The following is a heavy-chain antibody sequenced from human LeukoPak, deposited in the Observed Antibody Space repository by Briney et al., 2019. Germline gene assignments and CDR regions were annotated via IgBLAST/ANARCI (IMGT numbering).Heavy chain of an antibody. J-gene: IGHJ5*02. V-gene: IGHV3-30*01. Sequence: GSLRLSRAASGFTFSSYAMHWVRQAPGKGLEWVAVISYDGSNKYYADSVKGRFTISRDNSKNTLYLQMNSLRAEDTAVFYCARSGSSSRAVYNWFDHWGQGTLVTVSS. CDR3: ARSGSSSRAVYNWFDH. CDR1: GFTFSSYA. CDR2: ISYDGSNK. D-gene: IGHD6-6*01.